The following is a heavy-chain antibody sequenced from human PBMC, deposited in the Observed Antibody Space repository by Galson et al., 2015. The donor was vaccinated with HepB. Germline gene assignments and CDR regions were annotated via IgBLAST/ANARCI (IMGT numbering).Heavy chain of an antibody. CDR1: GFTFSSYS. Sequence: SLRLSCAASGFTFSSYSMNWVRQAPGKGLEWVSSISSSSSYIYYADSVKGRFTISRDNAKNSLYLQMNSLRAEDTAVYYCARAIYGDYELDYYYMDVWGKRTTVTVSS. D-gene: IGHD4-17*01. CDR2: ISSSSSYI. J-gene: IGHJ6*03. CDR3: ARAIYGDYELDYYYMDV. V-gene: IGHV3-21*01.